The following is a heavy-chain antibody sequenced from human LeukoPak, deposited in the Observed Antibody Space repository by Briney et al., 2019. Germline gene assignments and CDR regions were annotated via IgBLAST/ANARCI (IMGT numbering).Heavy chain of an antibody. CDR3: AKRPDDYSYGMDV. V-gene: IGHV3-30-3*01. CDR1: GFTFRSYA. Sequence: SGGSLRLSCAASGFTFRSYAMHWVRQAPGKGLEGVAVILYDGSNQYYADSVKGRFTISRDNSKNTLYLQMNSLRPEDTAVYYCAKRPDDYSYGMDVWGQGTTVTVSS. CDR2: ILYDGSNQ. J-gene: IGHJ6*02.